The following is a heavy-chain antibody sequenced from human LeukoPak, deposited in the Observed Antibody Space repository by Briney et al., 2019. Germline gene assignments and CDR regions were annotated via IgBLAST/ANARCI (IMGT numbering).Heavy chain of an antibody. CDR2: ISSSGSTI. Sequence: GGSLRLSCAASGFTVSSNEMSWVRQAPGKGLEWVSYISSSGSTIYYADSVKGRFTISRDNAKNSLYLQMNSLRAEDTAVYYCARDRGYSYGFDAFDIWGQGTMVTVSS. J-gene: IGHJ3*02. D-gene: IGHD5-18*01. CDR1: GFTVSSNE. CDR3: ARDRGYSYGFDAFDI. V-gene: IGHV3-11*01.